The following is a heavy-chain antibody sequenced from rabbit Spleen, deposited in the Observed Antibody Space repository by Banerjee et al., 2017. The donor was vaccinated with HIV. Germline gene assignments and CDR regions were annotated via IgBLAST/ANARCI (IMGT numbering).Heavy chain of an antibody. Sequence: QEQLVESGGGLVQPGGSLKLSCKASGFDFSCYGVSWVRQAPGKGLEWIGYIDPLFASTYYASWVNGRFSISRENTQNTVYLKLNSLTAADTATYFCLRDRADIGGDYGPYYFDFWGPGTLVTVS. CDR1: GFDFSCYG. J-gene: IGHJ4*01. CDR3: LRDRADIGGDYGPYYFDF. D-gene: IGHD2-1*01. V-gene: IGHV1S47*01. CDR2: IDPLFAST.